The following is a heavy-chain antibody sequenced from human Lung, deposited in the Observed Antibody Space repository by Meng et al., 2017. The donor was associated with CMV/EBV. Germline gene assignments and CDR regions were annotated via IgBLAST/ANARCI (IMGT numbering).Heavy chain of an antibody. V-gene: IGHV1-8*01. CDR1: GYTFTTYD. CDR3: ARTRIEVEPDGRKIKYDNYGKDV. CDR2: MNPNSGNT. Sequence: ASXXVSXKASGYTFTTYDINWVRQATGQGLEWMGWMNPNSGNTGYAQRFQGRVTLTRVTSISTAYMELSSLTSDDTAVYYCARTRIEVEPDGRKIKYDNYGKDVXGQGTTVTVSS. D-gene: IGHD2-2*01. J-gene: IGHJ6*02.